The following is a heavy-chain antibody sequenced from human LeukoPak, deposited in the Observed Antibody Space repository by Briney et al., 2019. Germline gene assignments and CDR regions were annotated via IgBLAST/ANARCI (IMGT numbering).Heavy chain of an antibody. J-gene: IGHJ4*02. CDR1: GFTFSSYA. CDR2: ISGSGGST. CDR3: ANIRAWWSRKYYFDY. V-gene: IGHV3-23*01. Sequence: GGSLRLSCAASGFTFSSYAMSWVRQAPGKGLEWVSAISGSGGSTYYAGSVKGRFTISRDNSKNTLYLQMNSLRAEDTAVYYCANIRAWWSRKYYFDYWGQGTLVTVSS. D-gene: IGHD2-8*02.